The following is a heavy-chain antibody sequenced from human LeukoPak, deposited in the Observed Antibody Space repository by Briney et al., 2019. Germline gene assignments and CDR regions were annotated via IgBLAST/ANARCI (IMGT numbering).Heavy chain of an antibody. D-gene: IGHD6-13*01. CDR1: GYTFTRYG. V-gene: IGHV1-18*01. J-gene: IGHJ4*02. Sequence: ASVKVSCKASGYTFTRYGISWVRQAPGQGLEWMGWISGYNGNTKYAQKVQGRVTMTTDTSTSTAYMELRSLRFDDTAVYYCARGASGAPGTREFDYWGQGTLVTVSS. CDR3: ARGASGAPGTREFDY. CDR2: ISGYNGNT.